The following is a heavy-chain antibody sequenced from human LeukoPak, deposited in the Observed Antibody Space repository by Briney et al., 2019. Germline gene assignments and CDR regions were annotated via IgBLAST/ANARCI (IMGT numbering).Heavy chain of an antibody. CDR3: ARGSGSGWPLDR. D-gene: IGHD6-19*01. V-gene: IGHV3-53*01. Sequence: GGSLRLSCAASGVIVSRNFMSWVRQAPGKGLQWVAIMYAGGTTDYSESVRGRFYISRDTSNDTLSLQMNSLRAEDTAVYYCARGSGSGWPLDRWGQGTLVTVSS. CDR1: GVIVSRNF. CDR2: MYAGGTT. J-gene: IGHJ5*02.